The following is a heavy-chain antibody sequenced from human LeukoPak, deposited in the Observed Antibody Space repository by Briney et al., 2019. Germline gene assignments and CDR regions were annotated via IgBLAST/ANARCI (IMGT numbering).Heavy chain of an antibody. CDR2: IYYSGST. V-gene: IGHV4-31*03. CDR3: ASGITYYDILTGYYKGEYFDY. D-gene: IGHD3-9*01. CDR1: GGSISSGGYY. Sequence: SSETLSLTCTVSGGSISSGGYYWSWIRQHPGKGLEWIGYIYYSGSTYYNPSLKSRVTISVDTSKNQFSLKLSSVTAADTAVYYCASGITYYDILTGYYKGEYFDYWGQGTLVTVSS. J-gene: IGHJ4*02.